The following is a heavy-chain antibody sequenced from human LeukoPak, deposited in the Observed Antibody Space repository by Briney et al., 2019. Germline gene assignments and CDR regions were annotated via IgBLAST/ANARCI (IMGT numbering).Heavy chain of an antibody. CDR3: ARGSYDFWSSFDF. CDR2: IYHSGST. V-gene: IGHV4-30-2*01. J-gene: IGHJ4*02. D-gene: IGHD3/OR15-3a*01. CDR1: GGSISSGDYY. Sequence: SETLSLTCTVSGGSISSGDYYWSWIRQPPGKGLEYIGYIYHSGSTYYNPSLKSRVTISVGRSKNQFSLKLSSVTAADTAVYFCARGSYDFWSSFDFWGQGTLVTVSS.